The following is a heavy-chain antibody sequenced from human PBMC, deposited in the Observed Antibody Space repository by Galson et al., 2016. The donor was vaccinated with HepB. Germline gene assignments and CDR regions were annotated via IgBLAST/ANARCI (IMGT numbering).Heavy chain of an antibody. J-gene: IGHJ4*02. D-gene: IGHD3-10*01. Sequence: SLRLSCAASGFTFSSYWMNWVRQAPGKGLEWVANIKQDGSEKYYVDSVKGRFTISRDNARKSLYPQMDSLRAEDTALYYCAGGYFWFGEGLSDFWGQGTLVTVSS. CDR3: AGGYFWFGEGLSDF. CDR1: GFTFSSYW. CDR2: IKQDGSEK. V-gene: IGHV3-7*03.